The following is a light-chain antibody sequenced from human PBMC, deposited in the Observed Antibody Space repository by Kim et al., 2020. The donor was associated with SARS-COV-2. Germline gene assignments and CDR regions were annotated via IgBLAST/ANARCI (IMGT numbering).Light chain of an antibody. Sequence: SYELTQPPSVSVAPGKTARITCGGHNIGSKPVHWYQQKPGQAPVLVIYYDSDRPSGIPERFSGSNSGNTATLTISRVEAGDEADYYCQVWDNSSNQGVFG. CDR2: YDS. CDR1: NIGSKP. V-gene: IGLV3-21*04. J-gene: IGLJ3*02. CDR3: QVWDNSSNQGV.